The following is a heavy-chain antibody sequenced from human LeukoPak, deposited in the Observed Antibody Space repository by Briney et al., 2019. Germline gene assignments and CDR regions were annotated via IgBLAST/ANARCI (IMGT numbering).Heavy chain of an antibody. Sequence: GGSLRLSCVGSGFTFSNYVMTWVRQAPGKGLECVSIISADGGTTYYAESVKGRFTISRENSKNTLFLQVNSLRAEDTAIYYCATVVLIAAVPRGYFNYWGQGTLVTVSA. CDR2: ISADGGTT. CDR3: ATVVLIAAVPRGYFNY. V-gene: IGHV3-23*01. J-gene: IGHJ4*02. D-gene: IGHD2-15*01. CDR1: GFTFSNYV.